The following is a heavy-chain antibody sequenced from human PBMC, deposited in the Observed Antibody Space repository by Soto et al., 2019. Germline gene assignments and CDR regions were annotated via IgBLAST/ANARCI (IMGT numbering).Heavy chain of an antibody. D-gene: IGHD3-22*01. J-gene: IGHJ6*02. CDR3: ARLDGNSYDSSGYYYYYYGMDV. Sequence: QVQLVESGGGLVKPGGSLRLSCAASGFTFSDYYMSWIRQAPGKGLEWVSYISSSGSTIYYADSVKGRFTISRDNDKNSLYLQMNSLRAEDTAVYYCARLDGNSYDSSGYYYYYYGMDVWGQGTTVTVYS. CDR1: GFTFSDYY. V-gene: IGHV3-11*01. CDR2: ISSSGSTI.